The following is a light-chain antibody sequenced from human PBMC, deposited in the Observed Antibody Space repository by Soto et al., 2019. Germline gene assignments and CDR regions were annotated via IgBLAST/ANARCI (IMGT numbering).Light chain of an antibody. CDR1: SSDIGGYNY. J-gene: IGLJ3*02. Sequence: QSALTQPASVSGSPGQSITISCTGSSSDIGGYNYVSWYQQHPGKAPQLMIYDVSYRPSGISDRFSGSKSGNTASLTTSGLQPKDEADYYCSSYGASSTLFGGGTKLTVL. CDR3: SSYGASSTL. V-gene: IGLV2-14*03. CDR2: DVS.